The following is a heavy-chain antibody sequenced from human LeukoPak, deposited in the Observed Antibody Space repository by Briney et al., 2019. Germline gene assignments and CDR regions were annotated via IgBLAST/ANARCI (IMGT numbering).Heavy chain of an antibody. CDR2: ISVSVDST. Sequence: GGSLRLSCAASGFTFSSYGMSWVRQARGKGLEWVSGISVSVDSTYYADSVKGRFTISRDNSKNTVYLQMNSLRAEDTAVYYCARGSKTAGTIYSFDYWGQGTLVTVSS. CDR1: GFTFSSYG. CDR3: ARGSKTAGTIYSFDY. D-gene: IGHD6-13*01. V-gene: IGHV3-23*01. J-gene: IGHJ4*02.